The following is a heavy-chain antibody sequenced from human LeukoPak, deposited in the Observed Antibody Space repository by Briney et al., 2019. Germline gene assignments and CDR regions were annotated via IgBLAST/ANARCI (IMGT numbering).Heavy chain of an antibody. CDR1: GFIVRNYY. V-gene: IGHV3-23*01. D-gene: IGHD2-21*01. CDR3: AKAPVTTCRGAYCYPFDY. Sequence: WGSLRLSCAASGFIVRNYYLSWVRQAPGKGLEWVSAISGSGGSTYHADSVKGRFTISRDNSKNTLYLQMNSLRAEDTAIYYCAKAPVTTCRGAYCYPFDYWGQGTLVTVSS. J-gene: IGHJ4*02. CDR2: ISGSGGST.